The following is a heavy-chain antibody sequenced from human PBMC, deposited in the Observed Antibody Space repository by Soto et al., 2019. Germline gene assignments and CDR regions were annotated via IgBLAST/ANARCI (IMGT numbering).Heavy chain of an antibody. J-gene: IGHJ6*02. V-gene: IGHV1-8*01. D-gene: IGHD2-15*01. Sequence: ASVKVSCKASGYTSTSYDINWVRQATGQGLEWMGWMNPNSGNTGYAQKFQGRVTMTRNTSISTAYMGLSSLRSEDTAVYYCARAAVVVVDATNYYYYGMDVWGQGTTVTVSS. CDR1: GYTSTSYD. CDR2: MNPNSGNT. CDR3: ARAAVVVVDATNYYYYGMDV.